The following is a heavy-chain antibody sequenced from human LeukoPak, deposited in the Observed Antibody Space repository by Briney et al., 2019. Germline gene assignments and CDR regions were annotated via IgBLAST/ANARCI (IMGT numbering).Heavy chain of an antibody. CDR2: IYYSGST. CDR1: GVSISSGGYY. Sequence: SETLSLTCTVSGVSISSGGYYWSWIRQHPGKGLEWIGYIYYSGSTNYNPSLKSRVTISVDTSKNQFSLKLSSVTAADTAAYYCARGGYDILTGLEDYFDYWGQGTLVTVSS. D-gene: IGHD3-9*01. J-gene: IGHJ4*02. V-gene: IGHV4-61*08. CDR3: ARGGYDILTGLEDYFDY.